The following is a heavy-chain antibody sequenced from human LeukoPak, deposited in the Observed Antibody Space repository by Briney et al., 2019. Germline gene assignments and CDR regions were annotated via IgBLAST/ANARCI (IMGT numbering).Heavy chain of an antibody. CDR1: GGTFSSYA. D-gene: IGHD2-15*01. Sequence: SVKVSCKASGGTFSSYAISWVRQAPGQGLEWMGRIIPILGTANYAQKFQGRVTITTDKSTSTAYMELSSLRSEDTAVYYCARQVREYCSGGSCPNWFDPWGQGTLVTVSS. V-gene: IGHV1-69*04. CDR2: IIPILGTA. CDR3: ARQVREYCSGGSCPNWFDP. J-gene: IGHJ5*02.